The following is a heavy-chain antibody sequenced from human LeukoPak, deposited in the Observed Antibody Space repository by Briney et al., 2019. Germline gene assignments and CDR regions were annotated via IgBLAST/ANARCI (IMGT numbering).Heavy chain of an antibody. CDR1: GFTFSDHY. CDR2: TRNKANSYTT. J-gene: IGHJ4*02. CDR3: ARGLYSGSYYFDY. D-gene: IGHD1-26*01. V-gene: IGHV3-72*01. Sequence: GGSLRLSCAASGFTFSDHYMDWVRQAPGKGLEWVGRTRNKANSYTTEYAASVKGRFTISRDDSKNSLYPQMNSLKTEDTAVYYCARGLYSGSYYFDYWGQGTLVTVSS.